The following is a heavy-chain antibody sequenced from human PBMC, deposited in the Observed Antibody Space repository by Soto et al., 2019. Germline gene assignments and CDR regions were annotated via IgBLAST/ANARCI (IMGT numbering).Heavy chain of an antibody. Sequence: PGGSLRLSCAASGFTFNTFAMTWVRQPPGKGLEWVSAIGHTGYTYYIDSVRGRFTISRDNSKNILSLQMNNLGADDTAVYYCATLYDYIWGSYRRPPYLFDYWGQGALVTVS. D-gene: IGHD3-16*02. J-gene: IGHJ4*02. CDR2: IGHTGYT. CDR3: ATLYDYIWGSYRRPPYLFDY. V-gene: IGHV3-23*01. CDR1: GFTFNTFA.